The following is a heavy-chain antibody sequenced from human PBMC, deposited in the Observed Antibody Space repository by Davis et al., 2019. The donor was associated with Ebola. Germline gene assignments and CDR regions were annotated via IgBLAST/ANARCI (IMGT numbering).Heavy chain of an antibody. CDR1: GGSFSGYY. CDR3: ARPKYYYDSSGYYSY. D-gene: IGHD3-22*01. Sequence: SETLSLTCAVYGGSFSGYYWSWIRQPPGKGLEWIGEINHSGNTNYNPSLKSRVTISVDTSKNQFSLKLSSVTAADTAVYYCARPKYYYDSSGYYSYWGQGTLVTVSS. J-gene: IGHJ4*02. CDR2: INHSGNT. V-gene: IGHV4-34*01.